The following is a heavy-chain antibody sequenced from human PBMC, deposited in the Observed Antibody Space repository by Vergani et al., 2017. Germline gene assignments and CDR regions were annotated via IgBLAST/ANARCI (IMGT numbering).Heavy chain of an antibody. D-gene: IGHD6-19*01. Sequence: QVQMVQSGAEVKTPGASVRVSCKASGYTFSSYGITWVRQAPGQGLEWVGWISGYNERTKYAQKFQGRVTTTTDPSTSTAYLELRSLTSDDTAVYFCARGGGWYGAVSGMGSFDYWGQGTLVSV. CDR1: GYTFSSYG. V-gene: IGHV1-18*04. CDR2: ISGYNERT. J-gene: IGHJ4*02. CDR3: ARGGGWYGAVSGMGSFDY.